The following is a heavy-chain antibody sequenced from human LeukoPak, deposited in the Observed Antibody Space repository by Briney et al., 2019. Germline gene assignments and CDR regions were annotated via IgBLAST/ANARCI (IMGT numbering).Heavy chain of an antibody. Sequence: SETLSLTCTVSGGSISSYYWSWIRQPPGKGLEWIGYIYYSGSTNYNPSLKSRVTISVDTSKNQFSLKLSSVTAADTAVYYCAGAESSGWYWFDPWGQGTLVTVSS. V-gene: IGHV4-59*01. CDR2: IYYSGST. D-gene: IGHD6-19*01. CDR3: AGAESSGWYWFDP. J-gene: IGHJ5*02. CDR1: GGSISSYY.